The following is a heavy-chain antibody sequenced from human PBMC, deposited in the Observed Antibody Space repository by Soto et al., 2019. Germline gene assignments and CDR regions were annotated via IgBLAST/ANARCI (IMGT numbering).Heavy chain of an antibody. CDR2: IYSGGST. J-gene: IGHJ6*02. CDR3: ARVEGGCYYYYGMDV. CDR1: GFTVSSNY. V-gene: IGHV3-53*01. D-gene: IGHD2-15*01. Sequence: EVQLVESGGGLIQPGGSLRLSCAASGFTVSSNYMSWVRQAPGKGLEWVSVIYSGGSTYYADSVKGRFTISRDNSKNTLYLQMNSLRAEDTAVYYCARVEGGCYYYYGMDVWGQGTTVTVSS.